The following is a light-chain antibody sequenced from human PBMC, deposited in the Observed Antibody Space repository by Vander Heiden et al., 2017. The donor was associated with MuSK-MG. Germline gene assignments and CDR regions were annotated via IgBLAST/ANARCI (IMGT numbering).Light chain of an antibody. CDR3: KQYGSSPRT. Sequence: NVLTQSPGPLSLSLGERATLSCRATQSVSNNYVAWYQQKPGQAPRRLIYGASDRATGIPDRFSGSGSGTDFTLTISRLEAEDFAVYYCKQYGSSPRTFGQGTKVEIK. CDR2: GAS. J-gene: IGKJ1*01. V-gene: IGKV3-20*01. CDR1: QSVSNNY.